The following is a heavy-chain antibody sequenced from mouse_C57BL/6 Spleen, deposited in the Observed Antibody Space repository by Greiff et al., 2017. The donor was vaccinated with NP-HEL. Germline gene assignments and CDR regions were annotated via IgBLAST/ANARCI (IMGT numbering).Heavy chain of an antibody. Sequence: VMLVESGAELARPGASVKLSCKASGYTFTSYGISWVKQRTGQGLEWIGEIYPRSGNTYYNEKFKGKATLTADKSSSTAYMELRSLTSEDSAVYFCARGDYGSSYAWFAYWGQGTLVTVSA. D-gene: IGHD1-1*01. CDR1: GYTFTSYG. V-gene: IGHV1-81*01. J-gene: IGHJ3*01. CDR2: IYPRSGNT. CDR3: ARGDYGSSYAWFAY.